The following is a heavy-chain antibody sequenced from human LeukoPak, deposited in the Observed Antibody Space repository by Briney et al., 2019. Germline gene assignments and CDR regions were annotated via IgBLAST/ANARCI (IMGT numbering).Heavy chain of an antibody. V-gene: IGHV4-59*01. D-gene: IGHD6-6*01. CDR1: GGSISSYY. CDR2: IYYSGST. Sequence: SETLSLTCTVSGGSISSYYWSWLRQPPGKGLEWIGYIYYSGSTNYNPSLKSRVTISVDTSKNQFSLKLSSVTAADTAVYYCASAYSSSSQYYYYYYMDVWGKGTTVTVSS. CDR3: ASAYSSSSQYYYYYYMDV. J-gene: IGHJ6*03.